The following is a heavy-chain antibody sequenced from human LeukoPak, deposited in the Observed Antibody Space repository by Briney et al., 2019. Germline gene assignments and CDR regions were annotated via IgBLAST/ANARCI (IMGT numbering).Heavy chain of an antibody. CDR2: ISSSSSYI. D-gene: IGHD1-26*01. CDR1: GFTFSSYG. CDR3: ARLRSYEYYFHY. V-gene: IGHV3-21*01. J-gene: IGHJ4*02. Sequence: GGSLRLSCAASGFTFSSYGMGWVRQAPGKGLEWVSSISSSSSYIYYADSVKGRFTISRDNAKNSLYLQMNSLRAEDTAVYYCARLRSYEYYFHYWGQGTLVTVSS.